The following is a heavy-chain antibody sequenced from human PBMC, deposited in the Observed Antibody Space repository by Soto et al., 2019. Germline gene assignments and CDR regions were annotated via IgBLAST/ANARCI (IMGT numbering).Heavy chain of an antibody. CDR1: GYTFTSYD. V-gene: IGHV1-8*01. J-gene: IGHJ3*02. D-gene: IGHD3-3*01. CDR2: MNPNSGNT. Sequence: ASVKVSCKASGYTFTSYDINWVRQATGQGLEWMGWMNPNSGNTGYAQKFQGRVTMTRNTSISTAYMELSSLRSDDTAVYYCARATNDFWSGYSDIWGQGTMVTVSS. CDR3: ARATNDFWSGYSDI.